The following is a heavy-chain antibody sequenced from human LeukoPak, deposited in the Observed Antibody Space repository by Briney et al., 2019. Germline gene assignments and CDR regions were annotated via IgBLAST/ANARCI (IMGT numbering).Heavy chain of an antibody. J-gene: IGHJ4*02. Sequence: GGSLRLSCAASGFTFSNAWMSWVRQAPGKGLEWVGRIKNKTDGGTTDYAAPVKGRFTISRGDPKNTLYLQMNSLKTEDTAVYYCTTEGLYYDYVWGSYRYGDYWGQGTLVTVSS. CDR2: IKNKTDGGTT. CDR1: GFTFSNAW. D-gene: IGHD3-16*02. V-gene: IGHV3-15*01. CDR3: TTEGLYYDYVWGSYRYGDY.